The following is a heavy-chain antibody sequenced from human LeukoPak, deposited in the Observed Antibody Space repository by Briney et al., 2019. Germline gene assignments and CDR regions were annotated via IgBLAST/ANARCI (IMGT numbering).Heavy chain of an antibody. V-gene: IGHV4-38-2*01. CDR3: ASASYGSGSYYRRGFDH. J-gene: IGHJ5*02. CDR1: GYSISSGYY. CDR2: IYHSGST. D-gene: IGHD3-10*01. Sequence: SETLSLTCAVSGYSISSGYYWGWIRQPPGKGLEWIGSIYHSGSTYYNPSLKSRVTIAVDTSKNQFSLKLSSVTAADTAVYYCASASYGSGSYYRRGFDHWGQGTLVTVSS.